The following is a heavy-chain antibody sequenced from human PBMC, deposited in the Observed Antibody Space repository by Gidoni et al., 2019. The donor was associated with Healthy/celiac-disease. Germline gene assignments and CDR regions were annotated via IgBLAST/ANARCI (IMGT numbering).Heavy chain of an antibody. CDR3: AAIQGLEPTGWFDP. D-gene: IGHD1-1*01. Sequence: QLQLQESGPGLVKPSETLSLTCTVSGGCISSSSYYWGWIRQPPGKGLEWIGSIYYSGSTYYNPSLKSRVTISVDTSKNQFSLKLSSVTAADTAVYYCAAIQGLEPTGWFDPWGQGTLVTVSS. CDR1: GGCISSSSYY. V-gene: IGHV4-39*01. J-gene: IGHJ5*02. CDR2: IYYSGST.